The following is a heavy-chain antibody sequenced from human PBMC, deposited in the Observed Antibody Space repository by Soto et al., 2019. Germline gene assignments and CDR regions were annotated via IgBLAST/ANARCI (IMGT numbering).Heavy chain of an antibody. V-gene: IGHV4-59*01. CDR2: IYYSGST. CDR1: GGSISSYY. CDR3: AREAVVDHAFEI. Sequence: SETLSLTCTVSGGSISSYYWSWIRQPPGKGLEWIGYIYYSGSTNYNPSLKSRVTISVDTSKNQFSLKLSSVTAADTAVYYCAREAVVDHAFEIWGQGTMVTV. J-gene: IGHJ3*02. D-gene: IGHD2-15*01.